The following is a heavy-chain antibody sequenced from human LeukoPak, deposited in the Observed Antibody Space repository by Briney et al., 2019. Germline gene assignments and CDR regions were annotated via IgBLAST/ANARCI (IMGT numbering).Heavy chain of an antibody. CDR2: INTNTGNP. CDR3: ARDRSRPKYYGSGRSYYGMDV. J-gene: IGHJ6*02. Sequence: ASVKVSCKASGYTFTSYAMNWVRQAPGQGLEWMGWINTNTGNPTYAQGFTGRFVFSLDTSVSTAYLQISSLKAEDTAVYYCARDRSRPKYYGSGRSYYGMDVWGQGTTVTVSS. D-gene: IGHD3-10*01. V-gene: IGHV7-4-1*02. CDR1: GYTFTSYA.